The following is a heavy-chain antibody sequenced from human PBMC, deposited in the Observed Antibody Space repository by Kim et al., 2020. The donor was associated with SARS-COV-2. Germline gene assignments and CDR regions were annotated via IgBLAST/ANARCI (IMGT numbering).Heavy chain of an antibody. J-gene: IGHJ5*02. V-gene: IGHV5-51*01. Sequence: TRYSPSCQGQVTISVYKSISTAYLQWSSLKASDTAIYYCARRGLDNWFDPWGQGTLVTVSS. D-gene: IGHD3-9*01. CDR3: ARRGLDNWFDP. CDR2: T.